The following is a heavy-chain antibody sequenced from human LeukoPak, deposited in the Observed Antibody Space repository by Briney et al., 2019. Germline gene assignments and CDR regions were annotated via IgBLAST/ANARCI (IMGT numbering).Heavy chain of an antibody. J-gene: IGHJ5*02. CDR1: GGSISSYY. D-gene: IGHD2-2*01. Sequence: PSETLSLTCTVSGGSISSYYWSWIRQPPGKGLEWIGYIYYSGSTNYNPSLKSRVTISVDTSKNQFSLKLSSVTAADTAVYYCARHGGGSYCSSTSCYLLFDPWGQGTLVTVSS. CDR2: IYYSGST. V-gene: IGHV4-59*08. CDR3: ARHGGGSYCSSTSCYLLFDP.